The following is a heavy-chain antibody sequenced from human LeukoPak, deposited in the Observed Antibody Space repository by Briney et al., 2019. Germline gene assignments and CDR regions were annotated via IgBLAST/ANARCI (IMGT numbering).Heavy chain of an antibody. CDR1: GGSISSSSYY. J-gene: IGHJ4*02. CDR2: IYYSGST. CDR3: ARAASLGLESMVRGVSFDY. V-gene: IGHV4-39*07. D-gene: IGHD3-10*01. Sequence: SETLSLTCTVSGGSISSSSYYWGWIRQPPGKGLECIGSIYYSGSTYYNPSLKSRVTISVDTSKNQFSLKLSFVTAADTAVYYCARAASLGLESMVRGVSFDYWGQGTLVTVSS.